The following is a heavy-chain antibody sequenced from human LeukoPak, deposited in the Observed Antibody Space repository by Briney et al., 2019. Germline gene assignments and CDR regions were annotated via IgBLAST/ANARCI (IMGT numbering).Heavy chain of an antibody. V-gene: IGHV4-39*01. Sequence: PSETLSLTCTVSGGSISSSSYYWGWIRQPPGKGLEWIGSIYYSGSTYYNPSLKSRVTISVDTSKNQFSLKLSSVTAADTAVYYCARYGTTVVTRFDYWGQGTLVTVSS. D-gene: IGHD4-23*01. CDR2: IYYSGST. CDR3: ARYGTTVVTRFDY. J-gene: IGHJ4*02. CDR1: GGSISSSSYY.